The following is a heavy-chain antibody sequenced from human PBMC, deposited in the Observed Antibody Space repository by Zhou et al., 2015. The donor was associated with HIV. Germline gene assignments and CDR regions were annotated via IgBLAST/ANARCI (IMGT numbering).Heavy chain of an antibody. CDR1: GYTFTSYS. V-gene: IGHV1-18*01. Sequence: QLVQSGAEVKKPGASVTVSCKASGYTFTSYSITWVRQAPGQGLEWMGWISTYNGDTNYAQKFQGRVTMTTDTSTSTAYMDLRSLRSDDTAVYYCTRSSGGSYLYYYYGLDVWGQGTTVTVSS. D-gene: IGHD1-26*01. J-gene: IGHJ6*02. CDR2: ISTYNGDT. CDR3: TRSSGGSYLYYYYGLDV.